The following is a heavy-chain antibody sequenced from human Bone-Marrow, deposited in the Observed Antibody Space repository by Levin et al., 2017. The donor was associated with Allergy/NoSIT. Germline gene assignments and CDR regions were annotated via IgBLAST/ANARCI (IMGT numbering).Heavy chain of an antibody. V-gene: IGHV3-30*12. CDR1: RFTFSSFA. J-gene: IGHJ4*02. CDR3: AREIGWELQGYLDY. Sequence: PGGSLRLSCAASRFTFSSFAMHWVRQAPGKGLEWVAGISSEGRNKYFSDLVKGRFTISTDNSKNIMFLQLNSLRVEDTAMYFCAREIGWELQGYLDYWGQGIQVTVSS. D-gene: IGHD1-7*01. CDR2: ISSEGRNK.